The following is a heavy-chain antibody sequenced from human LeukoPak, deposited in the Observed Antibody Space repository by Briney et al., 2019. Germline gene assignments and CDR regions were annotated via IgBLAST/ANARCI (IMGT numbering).Heavy chain of an antibody. J-gene: IGHJ4*02. V-gene: IGHV4-61*08. CDR2: IYYSGST. Sequence: SETLSLTCTVSGGSISSGDYYWSWIRQPPGKGLEWIGYIYYSGSTNYNPSLKSRVTISVDTSKNQFSLKLSSETAADTAVYYCARGSPYYYDSSGYATDWGQGTLVTVSS. D-gene: IGHD3-22*01. CDR1: GGSISSGDYY. CDR3: ARGSPYYYDSSGYATD.